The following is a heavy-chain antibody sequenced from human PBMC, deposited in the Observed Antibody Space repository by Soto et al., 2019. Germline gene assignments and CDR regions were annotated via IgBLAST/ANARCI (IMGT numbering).Heavy chain of an antibody. Sequence: ASVKVSCKPSGYTLSTYYLHWVRQAPGQGLEWMGIIHPSGGGSTYAQKFLGRVTMTRDTSTSTVFMELSSLRSADTAVYYCARGGHIAVVTASFDYWGQGTLVTVSS. J-gene: IGHJ4*02. V-gene: IGHV1-46*03. CDR3: ARGGHIAVVTASFDY. CDR1: GYTLSTYY. CDR2: IHPSGGGS. D-gene: IGHD2-21*02.